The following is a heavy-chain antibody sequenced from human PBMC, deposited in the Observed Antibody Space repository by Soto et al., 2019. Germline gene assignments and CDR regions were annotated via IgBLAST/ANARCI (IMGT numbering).Heavy chain of an antibody. CDR1: GGSISSYY. CDR3: ARQGFGPLHGLVDV. CDR2: VHHSWGS. Sequence: QVQLQESGPGLVKPSETLSLSCTVSGGSISSYYWSWFRQSPGKRMEWIGYVHHSWGSSYNPSLQSRGPISLDTSKSQFSLKVTSVTATDTAVYYCARQGFGPLHGLVDVWGQGTTVTVS. D-gene: IGHD3-10*01. V-gene: IGHV4-59*08. J-gene: IGHJ6*02.